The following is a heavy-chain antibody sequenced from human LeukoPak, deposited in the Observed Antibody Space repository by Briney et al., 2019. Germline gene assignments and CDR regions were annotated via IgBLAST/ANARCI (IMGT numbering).Heavy chain of an antibody. J-gene: IGHJ3*02. CDR1: GFTVSSNY. D-gene: IGHD2-2*01. CDR3: ARVKSQYQPSNAFDI. Sequence: GGSLRLSCAASGFTVSSNYMSWVRQAPGKGLEWVSVIYSGGSTYYADSVKGRFTISRHNSKNTLYLQMNSLRAEDTAVYYCARVKSQYQPSNAFDIWGQGTMVTVSS. V-gene: IGHV3-53*04. CDR2: IYSGGST.